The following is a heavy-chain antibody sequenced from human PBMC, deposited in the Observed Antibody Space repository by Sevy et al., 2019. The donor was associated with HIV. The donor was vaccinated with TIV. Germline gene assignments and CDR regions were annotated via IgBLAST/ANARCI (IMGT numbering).Heavy chain of an antibody. CDR2: INHSGST. V-gene: IGHV4-34*01. D-gene: IGHD2-2*01. CDR1: GGSFSGYY. CDR3: ARSPPIVVVPGAPSWFDP. Sequence: SETLSLTCAVHGGSFSGYYWNWIRQPPGKGLGWIGEINHSGSTNYNPSLKSRVTISVDTSKNQFHLKLSSVTAADTAVYYCARSPPIVVVPGAPSWFDPWGQGTLVTVSS. J-gene: IGHJ5*02.